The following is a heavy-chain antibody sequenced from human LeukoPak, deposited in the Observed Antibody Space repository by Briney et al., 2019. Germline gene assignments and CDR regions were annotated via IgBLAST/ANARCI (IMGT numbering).Heavy chain of an antibody. V-gene: IGHV3-9*01. J-gene: IGHJ4*02. D-gene: IGHD1-26*01. Sequence: GGSLRLSCAASGFTFDDYAMHWVRQAPGKGLEWVSGISWNSGSIGYADSVKGRFTISRDNSKNTLYLQMNSLRAEDTAVYYCAKRGAEVGTTVAPGDYWGQGTLLTVSS. CDR2: ISWNSGSI. CDR1: GFTFDDYA. CDR3: AKRGAEVGTTVAPGDY.